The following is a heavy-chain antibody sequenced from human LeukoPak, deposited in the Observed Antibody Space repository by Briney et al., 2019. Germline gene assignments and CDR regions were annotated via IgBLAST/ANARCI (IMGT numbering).Heavy chain of an antibody. CDR1: GYAFTSYY. Sequence: ASVKVSCKASGYAFTSYYLYWVRQAPGQGLEWMGVINPSGGSTTSAQKFQGRVTMTRDTSTSTVYMELRSLRSEDTAVYYCARGPGPADDGGGYCFDYWGQGTLVTVSS. CDR3: ARGPGPADDGGGYCFDY. D-gene: IGHD3-22*01. CDR2: INPSGGST. J-gene: IGHJ4*02. V-gene: IGHV1-46*01.